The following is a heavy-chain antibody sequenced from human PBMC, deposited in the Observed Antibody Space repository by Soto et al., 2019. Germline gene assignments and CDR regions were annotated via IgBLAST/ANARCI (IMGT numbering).Heavy chain of an antibody. D-gene: IGHD5-12*01. CDR1: GDTFTIFA. Sequence: QVQLVQSGAEVKKPGSSVKVSCRAAGDTFTIFAISWVRQAPGQGLEWMGGIIPTNGPTNYAQRFQGRITITGDESTGTAYMELSSLKSEDTAVYYWARDLGSGYDPGDYWGQGTLVTVSS. CDR2: IIPTNGPT. V-gene: IGHV1-69*12. J-gene: IGHJ4*02. CDR3: ARDLGSGYDPGDY.